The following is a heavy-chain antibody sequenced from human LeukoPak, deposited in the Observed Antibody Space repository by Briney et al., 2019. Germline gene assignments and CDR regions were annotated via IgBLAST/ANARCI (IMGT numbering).Heavy chain of an antibody. D-gene: IGHD4-11*01. V-gene: IGHV3-7*02. CDR3: ARGSTDYNHFWLSY. CDR2: IRQDGSEK. Sequence: GGSLRLSCEAPGFTVSSYAMSWFRQTPGKGLEWVANIRQDGSEKYYVDSVKGRFTVSRDNAKKSLYLQMNSLRAEDTAVYYCARGSTDYNHFWLSYWGQGTLVTVSS. CDR1: GFTVSSYA. J-gene: IGHJ4*02.